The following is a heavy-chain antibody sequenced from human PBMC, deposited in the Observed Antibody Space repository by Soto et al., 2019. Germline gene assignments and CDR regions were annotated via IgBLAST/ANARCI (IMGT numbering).Heavy chain of an antibody. V-gene: IGHV4-61*01. CDR1: GGSVSSCSYY. J-gene: IGHJ6*02. CDR3: ARAKVFRQLVYYYYGTAV. CDR2: IYYGGST. D-gene: IGHD6-6*01. Sequence: SETLSLTCTVSGGSVSSCSYYWGWIRQPPGKGLEWIGYIYYGGSTNYNPSLKSRVTISVDTSKNQFSLKLSSVTAADAAVYYCARAKVFRQLVYYYYGTAVWCQGITVTAFS.